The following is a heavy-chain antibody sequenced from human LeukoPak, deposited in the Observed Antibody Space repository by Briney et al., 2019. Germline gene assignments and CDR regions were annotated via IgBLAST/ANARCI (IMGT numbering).Heavy chain of an antibody. V-gene: IGHV3-7*03. D-gene: IGHD2-2*01. CDR3: AGATGAFVPAASGGGVDV. Sequence: GGSLRLSCAASGFTFSSYWMSWVRQAPGKGLEWVANIKQDGSEKYYVDSVKGRFTISRDNAKNSLYLQMDSLRAEDTAVYYCAGATGAFVPAASGGGVDVWGQGTTVTVSS. J-gene: IGHJ6*02. CDR2: IKQDGSEK. CDR1: GFTFSSYW.